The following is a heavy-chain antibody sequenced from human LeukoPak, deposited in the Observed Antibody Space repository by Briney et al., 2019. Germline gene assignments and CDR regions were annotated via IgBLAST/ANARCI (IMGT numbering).Heavy chain of an antibody. V-gene: IGHV3-23*01. CDR1: RFTFNSYA. Sequence: PGGSLRLSCAASRFTFNSYAMSWVRQAPGKGLEWVSVIGGSNGITFYVGSVKGRFTISRDNSKDTLYLQMNSLRAEDAAVYYCAKAEYSSSSSDYWGQGTLVTVSS. CDR2: IGGSNGIT. CDR3: AKAEYSSSSSDY. J-gene: IGHJ4*02. D-gene: IGHD6-6*01.